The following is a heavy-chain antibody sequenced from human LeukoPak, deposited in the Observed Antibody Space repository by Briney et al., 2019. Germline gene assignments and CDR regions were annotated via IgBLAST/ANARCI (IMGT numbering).Heavy chain of an antibody. CDR2: FTGRPGRT. V-gene: IGHV3-23*01. Sequence: PGGSLRLSCETSGFTFTNYAMSWVRQAPGKGLGWVSAFTGRPGRTYYADSVRGRFTISRDTSKNTLFLQMSSLRVEDTAIYYCAKDHLLCTSTSCYIDYFDSWGQGTLVSVSP. D-gene: IGHD2-2*02. J-gene: IGHJ4*02. CDR1: GFTFTNYA. CDR3: AKDHLLCTSTSCYIDYFDS.